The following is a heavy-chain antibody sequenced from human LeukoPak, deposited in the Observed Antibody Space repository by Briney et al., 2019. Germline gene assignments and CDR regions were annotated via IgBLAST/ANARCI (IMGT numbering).Heavy chain of an antibody. V-gene: IGHV3-21*01. CDR3: ARHRGVVPFDY. CDR1: GFTFSSYS. D-gene: IGHD3-3*01. Sequence: GGSLRLSCAASGFTFSSYSMNWVRQAPGKGLEWVSSTSSSSSYIYYADSVKGRFTISRDNAKNSLYPQMNSLRAEDTAVYYCARHRGVVPFDYWGQGTLVTVSS. J-gene: IGHJ4*02. CDR2: TSSSSSYI.